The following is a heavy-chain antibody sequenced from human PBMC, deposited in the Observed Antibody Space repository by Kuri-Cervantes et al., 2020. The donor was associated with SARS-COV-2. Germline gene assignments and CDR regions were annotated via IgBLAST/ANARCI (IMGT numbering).Heavy chain of an antibody. V-gene: IGHV4-34*01. CDR3: ARVGGSYYAVGY. CDR2: INHSGST. J-gene: IGHJ4*02. D-gene: IGHD1-26*01. Sequence: AGSLTLSCAASGFTFSGHWVHWVRQAPGKGVVWIGEINHSGSTNYNPSLKSRVTISVDTSNNQFSLKLSSVTAADTAVYYCARVGGSYYAVGYWGQGTLVTVSS. CDR1: GFTFSGHW.